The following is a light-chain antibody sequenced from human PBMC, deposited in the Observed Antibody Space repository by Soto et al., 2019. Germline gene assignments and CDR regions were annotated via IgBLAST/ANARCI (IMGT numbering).Light chain of an antibody. CDR1: SSDVGGYNY. V-gene: IGLV2-14*01. J-gene: IGLJ1*01. Sequence: QSVLTQPASVSGSPGQSITISCTGTSSDVGGYNYVSWYQQYPGKAPKLMIYDVSNRPSGVSNRFSGSKSGNTASLTISGLQAEDEADYYCSSYTSSSTLLYVFGTGTQLTVL. CDR3: SSYTSSSTLLYV. CDR2: DVS.